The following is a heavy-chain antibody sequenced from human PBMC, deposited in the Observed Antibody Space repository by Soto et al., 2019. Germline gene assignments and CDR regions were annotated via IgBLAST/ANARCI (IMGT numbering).Heavy chain of an antibody. CDR1: GFTFSSYW. J-gene: IGHJ4*02. Sequence: PGGSLRLSCAASGFTFSSYWMSWVRQAPGKGLEWVANIKQDGIDKYYVDSVKGRFTISRDDSKNSLYLQMNSLRVEDTAVYYCAKDRQPDGIWTFDYWGQGTLVTVSS. CDR2: IKQDGIDK. CDR3: AKDRQPDGIWTFDY. V-gene: IGHV3-7*03. D-gene: IGHD3-9*01.